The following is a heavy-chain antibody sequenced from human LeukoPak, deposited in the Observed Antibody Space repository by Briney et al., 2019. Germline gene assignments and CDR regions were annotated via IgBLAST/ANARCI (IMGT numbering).Heavy chain of an antibody. J-gene: IGHJ4*02. CDR3: ARRGDYEDY. D-gene: IGHD4-17*01. CDR1: GFTFSSYG. CDR2: ISYDGSNK. V-gene: IGHV3-30*03. Sequence: GGSLRLSCAASGFTFSSYGMHWVRQAPGRGLEWVAVISYDGSNKYYADSVKGRFTISRDNSKNTLYLQMNSLRAEDTAVYYCARRGDYEDYWGQGTLVTVSS.